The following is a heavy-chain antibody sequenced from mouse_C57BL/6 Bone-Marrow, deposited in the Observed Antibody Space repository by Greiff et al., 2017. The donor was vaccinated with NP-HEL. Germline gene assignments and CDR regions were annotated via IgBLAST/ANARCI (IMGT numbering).Heavy chain of an antibody. Sequence: VQLPQSGAELVKPGASVKLSCTASGFNIKDYYMPWLKQRPEQGLEGIGRIDPEDGETKYAPKFQGKATITADTSSNTAYLQLSSLTSEDTAVYYGARDTTVVEYLAYWGQGTLVTVSA. CDR3: ARDTTVVEYLAY. D-gene: IGHD1-1*01. CDR2: IDPEDGET. CDR1: GFNIKDYY. V-gene: IGHV14-2*01. J-gene: IGHJ3*01.